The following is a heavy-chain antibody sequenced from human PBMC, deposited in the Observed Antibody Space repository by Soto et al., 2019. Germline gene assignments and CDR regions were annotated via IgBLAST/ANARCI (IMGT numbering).Heavy chain of an antibody. CDR3: ARKAVPAF. Sequence: QVKLVESGGTVVQPGRSLRLSCAASGFSFSKYAMHWVRQAPGKGLAWVAVITYDATNEYYADSVKGRFTISRDNSNNTLSLHMSSLRLADTAVYYCARKAVPAFWGQGTLVTVSS. CDR1: GFSFSKYA. CDR2: ITYDATNE. D-gene: IGHD6-19*01. V-gene: IGHV3-30-3*01. J-gene: IGHJ4*02.